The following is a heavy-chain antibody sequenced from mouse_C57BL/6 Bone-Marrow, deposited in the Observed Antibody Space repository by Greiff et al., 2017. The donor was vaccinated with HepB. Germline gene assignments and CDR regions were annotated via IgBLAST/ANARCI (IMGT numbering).Heavy chain of an antibody. CDR2: IYPGDGDT. D-gene: IGHD1-1*01. CDR3: ARTHGSSLYAMDY. Sequence: QVQLKESGAELVKPGASVKISCKASGYAFSSYWMNWVKQRPGKGLEWIGQIYPGDGDTNYNGKFKGKATLTADKSSSTAYMQLSSLTSEDSAVYFCARTHGSSLYAMDYWGQGTSVTVSS. J-gene: IGHJ4*01. CDR1: GYAFSSYW. V-gene: IGHV1-80*01.